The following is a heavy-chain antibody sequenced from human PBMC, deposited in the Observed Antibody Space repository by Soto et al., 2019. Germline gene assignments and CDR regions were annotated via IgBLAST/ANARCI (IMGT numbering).Heavy chain of an antibody. CDR1: GFTFSSYA. V-gene: IGHV3-48*03. Sequence: GGSLRLSCAASGFTFSSYAMHWVRQAPGKGLEWVSYISSSGSTIYYADSVEGRFTISRDNAKNSLYLQMNSLRAEDTAVYYCARDRIAAARSYYYYGMDVWGQGTTVTVSS. CDR2: ISSSGSTI. J-gene: IGHJ6*02. D-gene: IGHD6-13*01. CDR3: ARDRIAAARSYYYYGMDV.